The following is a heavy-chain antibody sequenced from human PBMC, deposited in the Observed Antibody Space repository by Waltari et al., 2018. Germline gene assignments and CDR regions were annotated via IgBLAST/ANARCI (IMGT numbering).Heavy chain of an antibody. CDR3: ARRGRLSSYFFDY. V-gene: IGHV4-38-2*01. CDR2: IYPGGDT. J-gene: IGHJ4*02. CDR1: GYSLSGGAF. D-gene: IGHD2-15*01. Sequence: QLHLQESGPGLLKPSATLSLTCAVSGYSLSGGAFWGWIRQPPGKGLEWIGSIYPGGDTYFNPSLKSRVTISVDKSKNQYSLNLRSMTAADTAVYYCARRGRLSSYFFDYWGQGTLVTVSS.